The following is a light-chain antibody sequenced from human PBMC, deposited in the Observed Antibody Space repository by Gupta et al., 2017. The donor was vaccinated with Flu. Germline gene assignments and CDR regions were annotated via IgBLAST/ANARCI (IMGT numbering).Light chain of an antibody. CDR1: STYNY. CDR2: EVT. V-gene: IGLV2-14*01. CDR3: TSFTSSNTWV. J-gene: IGLJ3*02. Sequence: QSALTQPASVSGSPGQSITIPCTGTSTYNYASWFQHHPGEAPKLIIYEVTHRPSGVSNRFSGSKSGNTASLTISGLQAEDEADYFCTSFTSSNTWVFGGGTKLTVL.